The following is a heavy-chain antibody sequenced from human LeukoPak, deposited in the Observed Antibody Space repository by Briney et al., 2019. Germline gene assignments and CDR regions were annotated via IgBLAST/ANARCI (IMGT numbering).Heavy chain of an antibody. J-gene: IGHJ4*02. V-gene: IGHV3-48*03. CDR3: AREKPELDY. Sequence: GSLRLSCAASGFTFSSYEMNWVRQAPGKGLECVSYISSSGSTIYYADPVKGRCTISRDNAKNSLYLQMKSLRVEDTAVYYCAREKPELDYWGQGTLVTVSS. CDR1: GFTFSSYE. CDR2: ISSSGSTI.